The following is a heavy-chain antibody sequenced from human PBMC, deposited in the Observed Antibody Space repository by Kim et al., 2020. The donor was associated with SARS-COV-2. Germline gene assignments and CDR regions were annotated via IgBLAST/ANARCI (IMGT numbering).Heavy chain of an antibody. CDR1: GFTFSSYG. CDR3: AKDGYLEYNPTYYFDY. V-gene: IGHV3-33*06. CDR2: IWYDGSNK. Sequence: GGSLRLSCAASGFTFSSYGMHWVRQAPGKGLEWVAVIWYDGSNKYYADSVKGRFTISRDNSKNTLYLQMNSLRAEDTAVYYCAKDGYLEYNPTYYFDYWGQGTLVTVSS. D-gene: IGHD1-1*01. J-gene: IGHJ4*02.